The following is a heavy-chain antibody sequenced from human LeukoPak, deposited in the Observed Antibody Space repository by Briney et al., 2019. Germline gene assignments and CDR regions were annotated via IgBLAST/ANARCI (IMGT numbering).Heavy chain of an antibody. CDR3: ARVAAGAAADLGWFDP. CDR2: INTNTGNP. D-gene: IGHD6-13*01. Sequence: GASVKVSCKASGYTFTSYAMNWVRQAPGQGLEWMGWINTNTGNPTYAQGFTGRFVFSLDTSASTAYLQISSLKAEDTAVYYCARVAAGAAADLGWFDPWGQGTLVTVSS. J-gene: IGHJ5*02. V-gene: IGHV7-4-1*02. CDR1: GYTFTSYA.